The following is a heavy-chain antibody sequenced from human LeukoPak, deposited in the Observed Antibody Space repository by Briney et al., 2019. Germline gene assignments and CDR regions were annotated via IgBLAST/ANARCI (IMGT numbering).Heavy chain of an antibody. V-gene: IGHV3-23*01. CDR2: ISGSGGST. CDR1: GFTFSSYA. J-gene: IGHJ4*02. Sequence: GGSLRLSCAASGFTFSSYAMSWVRQAPGKGLEWVSAISGSGGSTYYADSVKGRFTISRDNSKNTLYLQMNSLRAEGTAVYYCAKDTGPQNMGYWGQGTLVTVSS. CDR3: AKDTGPQNMGY. D-gene: IGHD3-10*01.